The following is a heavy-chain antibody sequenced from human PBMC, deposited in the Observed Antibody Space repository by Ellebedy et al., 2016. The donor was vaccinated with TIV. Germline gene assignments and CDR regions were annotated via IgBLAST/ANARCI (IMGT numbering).Heavy chain of an antibody. CDR3: ARGPVRQIAAAGSRVTKTHREGRWFDP. CDR1: GGSFSGYY. CDR2: INHSGST. V-gene: IGHV4-34*01. D-gene: IGHD6-13*01. Sequence: SETLSLTCAVYGGSFSGYYWSWIRQPPGKGLEWIGEINHSGSTNYNPSLKSRVTISVDTSKNQFSLKLSSVTAADTAVYYCARGPVRQIAAAGSRVTKTHREGRWFDPWGQGTLVTVSS. J-gene: IGHJ5*02.